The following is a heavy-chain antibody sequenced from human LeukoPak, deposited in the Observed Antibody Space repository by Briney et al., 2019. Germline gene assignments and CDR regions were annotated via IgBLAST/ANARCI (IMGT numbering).Heavy chain of an antibody. V-gene: IGHV3-15*01. CDR1: GFTFTNAW. CDR2: IKRKADGGAV. CDR3: TTSLNY. J-gene: IGHJ4*02. Sequence: GGSLRLSCAASGFTFTNAWMSWVRQAPGKGLEWVGHIKRKADGGAVDYAAPVKGRFTISRDDSKNTLYLQMQTLKTEDTAVYYCTTSLNYWGQGTLVTVSS.